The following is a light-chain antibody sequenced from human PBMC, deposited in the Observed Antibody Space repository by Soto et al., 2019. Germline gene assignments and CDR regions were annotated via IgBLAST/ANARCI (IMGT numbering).Light chain of an antibody. CDR2: KAS. CDR1: QSISSW. CDR3: QQYNSYFWT. V-gene: IGKV1-5*03. J-gene: IGKJ1*01. Sequence: DIQMTQSPFTLSASVGDRVTITCRASQSISSWLAWYQQKPGKAPKLLIYKASSLESGVPSRFSGSGSGTEFTLTISSLQTDDFATYYWQQYNSYFWTFGQGTKVETK.